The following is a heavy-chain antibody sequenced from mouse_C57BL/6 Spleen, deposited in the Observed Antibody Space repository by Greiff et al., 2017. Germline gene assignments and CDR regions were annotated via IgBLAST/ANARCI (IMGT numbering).Heavy chain of an antibody. CDR1: GYTFTDYE. CDR3: TRPLYYYGSSYYFDY. Sequence: QVQLQQSGAELVRPGASVTLSCKASGYTFTDYEMHWVKQTPVHGLEWIGAIDPETGGTAYNQKFKGKAILTADKSSSTAYMELRSLTSEDSAVYYCTRPLYYYGSSYYFDYWGQGTTLTVSS. J-gene: IGHJ2*01. CDR2: IDPETGGT. V-gene: IGHV1-15*01. D-gene: IGHD1-1*01.